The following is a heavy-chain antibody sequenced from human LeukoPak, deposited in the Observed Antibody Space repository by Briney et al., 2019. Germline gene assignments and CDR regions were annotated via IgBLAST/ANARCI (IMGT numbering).Heavy chain of an antibody. J-gene: IGHJ3*02. V-gene: IGHV3-15*01. CDR2: IKSKTDGGTT. CDR1: GFTFSSYS. CDR3: TTIYSGHAFDI. D-gene: IGHD4-23*01. Sequence: PGGSLRLSCAASGFTFSSYSMNWVRQAPGKGLEWVGRIKSKTDGGTTDYAAPVKGRFTISRDDSKNTLYLQMNSLKTEDTAVYYCTTIYSGHAFDIWGQGTMVTVST.